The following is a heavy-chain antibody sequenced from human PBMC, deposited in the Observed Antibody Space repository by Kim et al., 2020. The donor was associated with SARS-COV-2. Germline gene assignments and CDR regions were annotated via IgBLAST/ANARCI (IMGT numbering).Heavy chain of an antibody. Sequence: SETLSLTCTVSGYSISSGYYWGWIRQPPGKGLEWIGSIYHSGSTYYNPSLKSRVTISVDTSKNQFSLKLSSVTAADTAVYYCARDGGDSHGAFDIWGQGT. CDR2: IYHSGST. CDR1: GYSISSGYY. V-gene: IGHV4-38-2*02. J-gene: IGHJ3*02. D-gene: IGHD2-21*02. CDR3: ARDGGDSHGAFDI.